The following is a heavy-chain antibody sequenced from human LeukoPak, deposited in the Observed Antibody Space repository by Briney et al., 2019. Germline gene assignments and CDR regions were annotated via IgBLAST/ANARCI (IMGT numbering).Heavy chain of an antibody. CDR2: IYHSGST. Sequence: SGTLSLTCAVSGGSIGSSNWWSWVRQPPGKGLEWIGEIYHSGSTNYNPSLKSRVTISVDKSKNQFSLKLSSVTAADTAVYYCARGDVRGYYYYGMDVWGQGTTVTVSS. V-gene: IGHV4-4*02. CDR3: ARGDVRGYYYYGMDV. CDR1: GGSIGSSNW. D-gene: IGHD3-10*01. J-gene: IGHJ6*02.